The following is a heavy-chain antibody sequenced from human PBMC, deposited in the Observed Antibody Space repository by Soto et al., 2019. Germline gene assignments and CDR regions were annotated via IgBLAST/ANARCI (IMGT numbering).Heavy chain of an antibody. CDR2: ISDYNGNT. D-gene: IGHD3-10*01. J-gene: IGHJ6*02. Sequence: ASVKVSCTASGYTFTSYAMHWVRQAPGQGLEWMGWISDYNGNTYYEKEFQGRVTMTTDTSTRTAYMELKSLRSDDTAVYYCAREGYYSGSGSYSPPRYYGMDVWGQGTTVTVSS. V-gene: IGHV1-18*01. CDR3: AREGYYSGSGSYSPPRYYGMDV. CDR1: GYTFTSYA.